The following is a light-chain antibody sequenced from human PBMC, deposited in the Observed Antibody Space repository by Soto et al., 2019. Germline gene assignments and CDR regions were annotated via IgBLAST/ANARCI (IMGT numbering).Light chain of an antibody. CDR3: CSYAVSSTFK. V-gene: IGLV2-23*03. CDR1: SSDVGSYNL. Sequence: QSALTQPASVSGSPGQSITISCTGTSSDVGSYNLVSWYQQHPGKAPKLMIYEGNKRPSGVSNRFAGSKSGNTAALTISGIRGEDEADYYCCSYAVSSTFKFGGGTKLTVL. CDR2: EGN. J-gene: IGLJ3*02.